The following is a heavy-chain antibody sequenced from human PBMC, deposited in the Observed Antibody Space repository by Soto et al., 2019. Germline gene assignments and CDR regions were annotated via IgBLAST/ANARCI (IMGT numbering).Heavy chain of an antibody. CDR2: IWYDGSNK. CDR3: ARGQAYYYYYGMDV. CDR1: GFTFSSYG. Sequence: GGSLSVSCTASGFTFSSYGMHWVRQAPGKGLEWVAVIWYDGSNKYYADSVKGRFTISRDNSKNTLYLQMNSLRAEDTAVYYCARGQAYYYYYGMDVWGQGTTVTVSS. V-gene: IGHV3-33*01. J-gene: IGHJ6*02.